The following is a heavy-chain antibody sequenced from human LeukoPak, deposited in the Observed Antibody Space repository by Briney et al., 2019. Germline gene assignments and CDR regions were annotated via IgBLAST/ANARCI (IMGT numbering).Heavy chain of an antibody. CDR1: GYAISSGYY. CDR3: ARRDYGSGSYYPSDDY. CDR2: IYHSGST. D-gene: IGHD3-10*01. Sequence: SETLSLTCAVSGYAISSGYYWGWIRQTPGKGLEWIGSIYHSGSTYYNPSLKSRVTISVDTSKNQFSLKLSSVTAADTAVYYCARRDYGSGSYYPSDDYWGQGTLVTVSS. J-gene: IGHJ4*02. V-gene: IGHV4-38-2*01.